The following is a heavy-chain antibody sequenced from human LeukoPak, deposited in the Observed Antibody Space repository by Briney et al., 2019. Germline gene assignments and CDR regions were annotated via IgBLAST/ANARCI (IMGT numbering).Heavy chain of an antibody. CDR1: GYTFTGYY. D-gene: IGHD2-8*01. V-gene: IGHV1-2*02. CDR2: INPNSGGT. Sequence: ASVKVSCKASGYTFTGYYMHWVRQAPGQGLEWMGWINPNSGGTNYAQKFQGRVTMTRDTSISTAYMELSRLRSDDTAVYYCARGLRYCTNGVCFYYYYGMDVWGQGTTVTVSS. CDR3: ARGLRYCTNGVCFYYYYGMDV. J-gene: IGHJ6*02.